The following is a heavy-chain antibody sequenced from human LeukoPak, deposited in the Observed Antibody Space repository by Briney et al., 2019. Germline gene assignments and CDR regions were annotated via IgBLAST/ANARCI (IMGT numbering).Heavy chain of an antibody. Sequence: SETLSLTCTVSGYSISSGYYWGWIRQPPGKGLEWIGSIYHSGSTYYNPSLKIRVTISVDTSKNQFSLKLSSVTAADTAVYYFARVREYYYDSSGYQHAFDIWGQGTMVTVSS. CDR1: GYSISSGYY. D-gene: IGHD3-22*01. V-gene: IGHV4-38-2*02. J-gene: IGHJ3*02. CDR2: IYHSGST. CDR3: ARVREYYYDSSGYQHAFDI.